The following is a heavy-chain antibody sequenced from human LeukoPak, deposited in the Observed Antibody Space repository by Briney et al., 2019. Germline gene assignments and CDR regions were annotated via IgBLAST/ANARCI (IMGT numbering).Heavy chain of an antibody. D-gene: IGHD6-6*01. J-gene: IGHJ6*03. CDR3: ARASGSSSGGWVYYYYMDV. CDR1: GFTFSSYT. Sequence: GGSLRLSCAASGFTFSSYTMKWVRQTPGKGLEWVSYISSSRNTIYYADSVKGRFTITRDNAKNSLYLQMNSLRADDTAVYYCARASGSSSGGWVYYYYMDVWGKGTTVTVSS. V-gene: IGHV3-48*01. CDR2: ISSSRNTI.